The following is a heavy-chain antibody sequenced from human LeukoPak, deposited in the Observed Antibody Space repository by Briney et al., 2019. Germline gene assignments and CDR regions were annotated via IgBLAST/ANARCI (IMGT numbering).Heavy chain of an antibody. D-gene: IGHD6-6*01. CDR3: ARLGSIAARPNWFDP. CDR1: GYSFTSYW. V-gene: IGHV5-51*01. CDR2: IYPGDSDT. J-gene: IGHJ5*02. Sequence: GESLKISCKGSGYSFTSYWIGWVRQMPGKGLEWMGIIYPGDSDTRYSPSFQGQVTISADKSISTAYLQWSSLKASDTAMYYCARLGSIAARPNWFDPWGQGTLVTASS.